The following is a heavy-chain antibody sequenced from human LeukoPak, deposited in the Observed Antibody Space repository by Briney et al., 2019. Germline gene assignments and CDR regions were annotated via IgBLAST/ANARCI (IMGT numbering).Heavy chain of an antibody. Sequence: PSETLSLTCTVSGGSISSGGYYWSWIRQHPGKGLEWIGYIYYSRSTYYNPSLKSRVTISVDTSKNQFSLKLSSVTAADTAVYYCARGGITGAFDIWGQGTMVTVSS. CDR3: ARGGITGAFDI. V-gene: IGHV4-31*03. CDR1: GGSISSGGYY. CDR2: IYYSRST. D-gene: IGHD1-20*01. J-gene: IGHJ3*02.